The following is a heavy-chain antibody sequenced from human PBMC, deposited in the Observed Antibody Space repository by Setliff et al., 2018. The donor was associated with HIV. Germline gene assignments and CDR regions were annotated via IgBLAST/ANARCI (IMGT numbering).Heavy chain of an antibody. CDR3: ARGRTDDSSGYIGNWFDP. V-gene: IGHV1-69*13. Sequence: SVKVSCKSSGGTFSSYAISWVRQAPGQGLEWMGGIIPIFGTANYAQKFQGRVTITADETTSTACMELRSLRLDDPAVYFCARGRTDDSSGYIGNWFDPWGQGTRVTVSS. D-gene: IGHD3-22*01. J-gene: IGHJ5*02. CDR2: IIPIFGTA. CDR1: GGTFSSYA.